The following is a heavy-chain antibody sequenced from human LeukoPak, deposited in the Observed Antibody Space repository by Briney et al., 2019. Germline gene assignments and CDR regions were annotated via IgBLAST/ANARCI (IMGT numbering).Heavy chain of an antibody. CDR3: AKDRGGTGDFDY. Sequence: GASVKVSCRASGYPFVSYVILWVRQAPGQRLEWMGWINPDNGNAEYSQKFQGRVTITRDPSATTAYMELSSLRSEDMAVYYCAKDRGGTGDFDYWGQGTLVTVSS. CDR1: GYPFVSYV. J-gene: IGHJ4*02. CDR2: INPDNGNA. D-gene: IGHD3-10*01. V-gene: IGHV1-3*01.